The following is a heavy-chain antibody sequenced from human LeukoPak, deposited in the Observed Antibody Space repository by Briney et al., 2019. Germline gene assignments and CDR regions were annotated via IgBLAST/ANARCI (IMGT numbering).Heavy chain of an antibody. Sequence: HPGGSLRLSCAASGFTFSSYAMHWVRQAPGKGLEYVSAISSNGGSTYYANSVKGRFTISRDNSKNTLYLQMGSLRAEDMAVYYCARGGFYDILTGPVAHTDYWGQGTLVTVSS. CDR2: ISSNGGST. CDR3: ARGGFYDILTGPVAHTDY. V-gene: IGHV3-64*01. D-gene: IGHD3-9*01. CDR1: GFTFSSYA. J-gene: IGHJ4*02.